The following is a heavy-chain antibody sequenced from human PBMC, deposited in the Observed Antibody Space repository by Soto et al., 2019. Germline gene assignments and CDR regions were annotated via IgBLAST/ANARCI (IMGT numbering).Heavy chain of an antibody. J-gene: IGHJ5*02. CDR3: ARAAGRFGDLYLFDI. Sequence: QVQLVQSGAEVKKPGASVKVSCKASGYTFTSYYMHWVRQAPGQGLEWMGIINPSGVSTSYAQKFRGRVTMTRDTSTSTVYMERTNLRSEDTAVYYCARAAGRFGDLYLFDIWCQGTLVTVSS. CDR2: INPSGVST. D-gene: IGHD3-10*01. CDR1: GYTFTSYY. V-gene: IGHV1-46*01.